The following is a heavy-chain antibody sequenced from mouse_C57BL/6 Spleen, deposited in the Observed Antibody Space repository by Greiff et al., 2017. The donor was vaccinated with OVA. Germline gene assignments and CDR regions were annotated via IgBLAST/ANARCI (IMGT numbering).Heavy chain of an antibody. J-gene: IGHJ2*01. CDR3: ARGAYSNYVKYFDY. CDR2: IDPSDSYT. CDR1: GYTFTSYW. D-gene: IGHD2-5*01. Sequence: QVQLQQPGAELLMPGASVKLSCKASGYTFTSYWMHWVKQRPGQGLEWIGEIDPSDSYTNYNQKFKGKSTLTVDKSSSTAYMQLSSLTSEDSAVYYCARGAYSNYVKYFDYWGQGTTLTVSS. V-gene: IGHV1-69*01.